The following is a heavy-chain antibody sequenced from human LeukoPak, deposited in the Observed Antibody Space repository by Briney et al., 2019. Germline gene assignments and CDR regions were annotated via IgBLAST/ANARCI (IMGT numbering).Heavy chain of an antibody. CDR3: ARLTPTTLSLYYYYMDV. Sequence: SETLSLTCTVSGGSISSYYWSWIRQPAGKGLEWIGRIYTSGSTNYNPSLKSRVTISVDKSKNQFSLKLTSVTAADTAVYYCARLTPTTLSLYYYYMDVWGKGTTVTVSS. CDR1: GGSISSYY. J-gene: IGHJ6*03. V-gene: IGHV4-4*07. D-gene: IGHD2/OR15-2a*01. CDR2: IYTSGST.